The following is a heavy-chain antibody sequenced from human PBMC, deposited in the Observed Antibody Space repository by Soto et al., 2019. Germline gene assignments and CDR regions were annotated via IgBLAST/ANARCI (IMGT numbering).Heavy chain of an antibody. V-gene: IGHV4-30-4*01. CDR2: IYDSGST. D-gene: IGHD3-10*01. J-gene: IGHJ3*02. CDR3: ASDPKESDAFDI. Sequence: QVQLQESGPGLVKPSQTLSLTCTVSGGSISSGYYSWSWIRQPPGKGLEWIGYIYDSGSTYYNPSLKSRVTISVATAKNQFSLRLSSVTAADTAVYYGASDPKESDAFDIWGKGTMVTVSS. CDR1: GGSISSGYYS.